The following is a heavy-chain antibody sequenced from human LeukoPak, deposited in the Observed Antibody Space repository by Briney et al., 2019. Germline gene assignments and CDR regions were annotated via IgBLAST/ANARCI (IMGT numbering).Heavy chain of an antibody. J-gene: IGHJ6*02. D-gene: IGHD6-6*01. CDR3: ARDPYSSTWSYGMDV. CDR2: IKQDGSEE. Sequence: GGSLRVSCAASGFTFSNYWMSWVRQAPGKGLEWVANIKQDGSEEVYVDSVKGRFTISRDNAKNSLFLQMNTLRAEDTAVYYCARDPYSSTWSYGMDVWGQGTTVTVSS. CDR1: GFTFSNYW. V-gene: IGHV3-7*05.